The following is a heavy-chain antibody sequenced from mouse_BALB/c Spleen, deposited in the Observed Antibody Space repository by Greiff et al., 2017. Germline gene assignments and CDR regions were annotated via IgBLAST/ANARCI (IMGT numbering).Heavy chain of an antibody. D-gene: IGHD2-14*01. Sequence: VQLQQSGAELVKPGASVKLSCTASGFNIKDYYMHWVKQRPEQGLEWIGWIDPENGNTIYDPKFQGKASITADTSSNTAYLQLSSLTSEDTAVYYCARYDGAPYYFDDWGQGTTLTVSS. CDR3: ARYDGAPYYFDD. V-gene: IGHV14-1*02. J-gene: IGHJ2*01. CDR2: IDPENGNT. CDR1: GFNIKDYY.